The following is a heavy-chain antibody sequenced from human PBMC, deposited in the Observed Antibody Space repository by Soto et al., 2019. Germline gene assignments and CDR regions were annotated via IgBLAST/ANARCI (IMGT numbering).Heavy chain of an antibody. CDR3: ARHPDDFWRGRIGGWFDA. CDR2: ISAYNGNT. D-gene: IGHD3-3*01. V-gene: IGHV1-18*01. CDR1: GYTFTSYG. Sequence: QVQLVQSGAEVKKPGASVKVSCKASGYTFTSYGISWVRQAPGQGLEWMGWISAYNGNTNYAQKLQGRVTMTTDTSTSKAYMELRSLRSDDTAVYYCARHPDDFWRGRIGGWFDAWSQGTLVTVSS. J-gene: IGHJ5*02.